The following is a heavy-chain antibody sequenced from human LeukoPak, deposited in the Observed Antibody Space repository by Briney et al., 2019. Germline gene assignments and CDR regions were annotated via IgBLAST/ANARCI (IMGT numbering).Heavy chain of an antibody. Sequence: GGSLRLSCAASGFTFSSYNMNWVRQAPGKGLEWVSDISSSGSTIYFADSVKGRFTISRENAKNSLYLQMNSLRAGDTAVYYCARGYGYSYDYWGQGTLVTVSS. CDR1: GFTFSSYN. V-gene: IGHV3-48*01. D-gene: IGHD5-18*01. CDR2: ISSSGSTI. J-gene: IGHJ4*02. CDR3: ARGYGYSYDY.